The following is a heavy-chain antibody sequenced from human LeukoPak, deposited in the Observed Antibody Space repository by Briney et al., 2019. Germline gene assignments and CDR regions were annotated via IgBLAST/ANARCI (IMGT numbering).Heavy chain of an antibody. Sequence: GGSPRLSCAASGFTVSSNYMSWVRQAPGKGLEWVSVIYSGGSTYYADSVKGRFTISRDNSKNTLYLQMNSLRAEDTAVYYCARAKPYYDFWSGYYNFPNYGMDIWGQGTTVTVSS. V-gene: IGHV3-66*01. J-gene: IGHJ6*02. CDR1: GFTVSSNY. D-gene: IGHD3-3*01. CDR3: ARAKPYYDFWSGYYNFPNYGMDI. CDR2: IYSGGST.